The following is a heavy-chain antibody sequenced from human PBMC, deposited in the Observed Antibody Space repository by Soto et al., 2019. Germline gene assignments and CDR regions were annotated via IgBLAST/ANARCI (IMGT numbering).Heavy chain of an antibody. CDR2: IKQDGSEK. D-gene: IGHD6-13*01. CDR3: ARGRQQLVHGNYYYYYMDA. V-gene: IGHV3-7*01. Sequence: EVQLVESGGGLVQPGGSLRLSCAASGFTFSSYWMSWVRQAPGKGLEWVANIKQDGSEKYYVDSVKGRFTISRDNAKNSLYLQMNSLRAEDTAVYYCARGRQQLVHGNYYYYYMDAWGKGTTVTVSS. J-gene: IGHJ6*03. CDR1: GFTFSSYW.